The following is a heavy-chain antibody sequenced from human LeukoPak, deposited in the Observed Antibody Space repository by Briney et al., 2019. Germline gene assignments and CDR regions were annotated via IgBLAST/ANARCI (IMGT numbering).Heavy chain of an antibody. V-gene: IGHV1-46*01. CDR2: INPSGGST. CDR3: ARGGPIIVGATWAYFDY. D-gene: IGHD1-26*01. Sequence: ASVKVSCMASGYTFTSYYMHWVRQAPGQGLEWMGIINPSGGSTSYAQKFQGRVTMTRDMSTSTVYMELSSLRSEDTAVYYCARGGPIIVGATWAYFDYWGQGTLVTVSS. J-gene: IGHJ4*02. CDR1: GYTFTSYY.